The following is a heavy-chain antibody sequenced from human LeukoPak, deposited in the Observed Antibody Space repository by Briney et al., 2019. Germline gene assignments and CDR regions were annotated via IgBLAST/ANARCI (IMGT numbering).Heavy chain of an antibody. Sequence: NPSETLSLTCAVYGESLSKYYWTWIRQSPGKGLEWIGEINHRGSTNLNPSLKSRVTLSVDTSKHQFSLKLTSVTAADVAVYYCASSVGSTDYWGQGTLVTVSS. J-gene: IGHJ4*02. CDR3: ASSVGSTDY. CDR1: GESLSKYY. V-gene: IGHV4-34*01. D-gene: IGHD1-26*01. CDR2: INHRGST.